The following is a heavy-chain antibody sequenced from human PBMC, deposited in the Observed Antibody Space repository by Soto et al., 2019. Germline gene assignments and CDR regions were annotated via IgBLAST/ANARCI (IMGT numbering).Heavy chain of an antibody. J-gene: IGHJ4*02. Sequence: QVQLVQSGAELKEPGASVKVSCKASGYIFTKHGSSWVRQAPGQGLEWMGWISAHNGNTNYAQNLQDRITVTTDTSTSTAYMELRSLRPEDTAIYYCARVYGYGYGHFAFWGQGSLVTVSS. V-gene: IGHV1-18*01. CDR3: ARVYGYGYGHFAF. D-gene: IGHD5-18*01. CDR1: GYIFTKHG. CDR2: ISAHNGNT.